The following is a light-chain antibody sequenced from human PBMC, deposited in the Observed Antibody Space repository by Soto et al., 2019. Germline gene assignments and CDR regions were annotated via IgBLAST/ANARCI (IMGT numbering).Light chain of an antibody. V-gene: IGKV1-33*01. CDR1: QDISNY. J-gene: IGKJ4*01. CDR2: DAS. CDR3: QQYDNLPLT. Sequence: DIQMTQPPSSLSASVGDRVTITCQASQDISNYLNWYQQKPGKAPKLLIYDASNLETGVPSRFSGSGSGTDFTFTISSLQPEDIATYYCQQYDNLPLTFGGETKVEIK.